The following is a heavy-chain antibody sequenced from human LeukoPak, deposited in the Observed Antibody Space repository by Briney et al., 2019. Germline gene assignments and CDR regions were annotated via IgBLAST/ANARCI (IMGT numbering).Heavy chain of an antibody. CDR3: ARDPSSGWYLKGWFDP. CDR1: GFTFSSYG. J-gene: IGHJ5*02. Sequence: GGSLRLSCAASGFTFSSYGMSWVRQAPGKGLEWVSGISGSGDNIQYADSVKGRFTISRDNSKNTLYLQMNSLRAEDTAVYYCARDPSSGWYLKGWFDPWGQGTLVTVSS. CDR2: ISGSGDNI. V-gene: IGHV3-23*01. D-gene: IGHD6-19*01.